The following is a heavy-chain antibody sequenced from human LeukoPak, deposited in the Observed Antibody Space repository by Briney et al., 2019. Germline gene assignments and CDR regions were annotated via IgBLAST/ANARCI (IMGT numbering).Heavy chain of an antibody. CDR3: ARDCSNGVCFWD. V-gene: IGHV3-7*05. CDR1: GFTFDDYG. Sequence: GGSLRLSCAASGFTFDDYGMSWVRQAPGKGLEWVANIKQDGSEKYYVDSVEGRFTISRDNAKNSLYLQMNSLRAEDTAVYYCARDCSNGVCFWDWGQGTTVTVSS. D-gene: IGHD2-8*01. CDR2: IKQDGSEK. J-gene: IGHJ6*02.